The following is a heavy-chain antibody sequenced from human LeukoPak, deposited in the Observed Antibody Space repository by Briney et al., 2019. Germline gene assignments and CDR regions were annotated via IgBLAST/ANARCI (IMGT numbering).Heavy chain of an antibody. CDR3: ATYWRHFDWLLSDI. Sequence: GGSLRLSCAASGFTFGNYWMTWVRQAPGKGLEGVANIKQDGSENHYVDSVKGRFTISRDNAKNSLYLQMNSLRAEDTAVYYCATYWRHFDWLLSDIWGLGTMVTVSS. D-gene: IGHD3-9*01. V-gene: IGHV3-7*05. CDR1: GFTFGNYW. CDR2: IKQDGSEN. J-gene: IGHJ3*02.